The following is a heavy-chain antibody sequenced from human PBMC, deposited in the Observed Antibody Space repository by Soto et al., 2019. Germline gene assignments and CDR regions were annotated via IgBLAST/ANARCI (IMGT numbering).Heavy chain of an antibody. D-gene: IGHD2-2*01. CDR3: ASSNCSSTSCYTDYYYYYMDV. CDR1: GDSVSSNSAA. Sequence: SQTLSLTCAISGDSVSSNSAAWNWIRQSPSRGLEWLGRTYYRSKWYNDYAVSVKSRITINPDTSKNQFSLQLNSVTPEDTAVYYCASSNCSSTSCYTDYYYYYMDVWGKGTTVTVSS. V-gene: IGHV6-1*01. J-gene: IGHJ6*03. CDR2: TYYRSKWYN.